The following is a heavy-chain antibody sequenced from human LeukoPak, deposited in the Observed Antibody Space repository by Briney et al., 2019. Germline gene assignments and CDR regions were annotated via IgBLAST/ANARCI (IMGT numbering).Heavy chain of an antibody. CDR3: ATRGADFWSGFDF. J-gene: IGHJ4*02. D-gene: IGHD3-3*01. CDR1: GNTLRELP. V-gene: IGHV1-24*01. Sequence: ASVTVSCKLSGNTLRELPIQWVRPPGGKGLEWMAGFDPENAEIVYAQKFQGRVTMTEDTSTNTAYMELTSLTSDDTAVYYCATRGADFWSGFDFWGQGTQVTVAS. CDR2: FDPENAEI.